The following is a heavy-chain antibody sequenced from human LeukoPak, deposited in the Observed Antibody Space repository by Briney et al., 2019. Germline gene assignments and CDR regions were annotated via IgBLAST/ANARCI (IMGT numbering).Heavy chain of an antibody. J-gene: IGHJ5*02. D-gene: IGHD1-1*01. CDR3: ARDVPPTGIGWFDP. Sequence: GRSLRLSCAASGFTFSSYAMHWVRQAPGKGLEWVAVISYDGSNKYYADSVKGRFTISRDNSKNTLYLQMSSLRAEDTAVYYCARDVPPTGIGWFDPWGQGTLVTVSS. V-gene: IGHV3-30*15. CDR1: GFTFSSYA. CDR2: ISYDGSNK.